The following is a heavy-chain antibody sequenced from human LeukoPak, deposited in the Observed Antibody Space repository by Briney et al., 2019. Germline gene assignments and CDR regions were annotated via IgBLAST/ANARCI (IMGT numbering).Heavy chain of an antibody. V-gene: IGHV4-39*01. J-gene: IGHJ4*02. CDR3: ARHSSGSDTFDY. CDR1: GGSISSSSYY. CDR2: IYYSGST. D-gene: IGHD3-10*01. Sequence: SETLSLTCTVSGGSISSSSYYWGWIRQPPGKGLEWIGSIYYSGSTYYNPSLKSRVTISVDTSKNQFSLKLSSVTAADTAVYYCARHSSGSDTFDYWGQGTLVTASS.